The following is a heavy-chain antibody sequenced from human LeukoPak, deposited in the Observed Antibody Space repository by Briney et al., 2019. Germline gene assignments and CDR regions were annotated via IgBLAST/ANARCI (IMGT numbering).Heavy chain of an antibody. V-gene: IGHV1-8*03. Sequence: ASVKVSCKASGYTFSNFDLNWVRQAPGQGLEWVGYMNPYSGYTAYAQKFQGRVTITRDTSISTLYMELSSLRSENTAVYYCARGAPNSIVGATTDDAFDIWGQGTMVTVSS. CDR3: ARGAPNSIVGATTDDAFDI. D-gene: IGHD1-26*01. J-gene: IGHJ3*02. CDR2: MNPYSGYT. CDR1: GYTFSNFD.